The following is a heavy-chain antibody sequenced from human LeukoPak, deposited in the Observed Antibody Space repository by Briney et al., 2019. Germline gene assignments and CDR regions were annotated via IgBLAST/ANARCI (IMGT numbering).Heavy chain of an antibody. CDR1: GFTFSSYS. CDR2: ISSSSSTI. V-gene: IGHV3-48*01. Sequence: GGSLRLSCAASGFTFSSYSMNWVRQAPGKGLEWVSYISSSSSTIYYADSVKGRFTISRDNSKNTLYLQMNSLRAEDTAVYYCAKDRIRYSSGLGYWGQGTLVTVSS. CDR3: AKDRIRYSSGLGY. D-gene: IGHD6-19*01. J-gene: IGHJ4*02.